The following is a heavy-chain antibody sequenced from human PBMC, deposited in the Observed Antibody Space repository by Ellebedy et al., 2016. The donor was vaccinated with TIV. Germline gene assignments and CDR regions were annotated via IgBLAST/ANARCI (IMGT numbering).Heavy chain of an antibody. CDR3: ARGYYYDSSGYPTASLEYYFDY. Sequence: AASVKVSCKASGYTFTSYDINWVRQATGQGLEWMGWMKPNSGNTGYAQKFQGRVTMTRKTSISTAYMELSSLSSDDTAVYYCARGYYYDSSGYPTASLEYYFDYWGQGTLVTVSS. V-gene: IGHV1-8*01. D-gene: IGHD3-22*01. CDR1: GYTFTSYD. CDR2: MKPNSGNT. J-gene: IGHJ4*02.